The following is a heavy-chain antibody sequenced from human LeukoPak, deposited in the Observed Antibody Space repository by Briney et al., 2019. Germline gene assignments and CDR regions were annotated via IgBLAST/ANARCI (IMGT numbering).Heavy chain of an antibody. CDR1: GYTFTGYY. CDR2: INPNSGGT. J-gene: IGHJ6*02. D-gene: IGHD3-3*01. V-gene: IGHV1-2*02. CDR3: ARFWSGYYFYYYGMDV. Sequence: ASVKVSCKASGYTFTGYYMHWVRPAPGQGLEWMGWINPNSGGTNYAQKFQGRVTMTRNTSISTAYMELSSLRSEDTAVYYCARFWSGYYFYYYGMDVWGQGTTVTVSS.